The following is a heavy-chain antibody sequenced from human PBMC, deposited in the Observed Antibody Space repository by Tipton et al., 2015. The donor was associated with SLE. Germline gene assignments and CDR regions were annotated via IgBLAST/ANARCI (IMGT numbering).Heavy chain of an antibody. Sequence: SLRLSCAASGFTFSNYVMTWVRQAPGKGLEWVSAISGGGGSAYYADSVKGRFTISRDNSKNTLYLQMNSLRVEDTAVYYCAKVLWFGELLYPFDYWGQGTLVTVSS. D-gene: IGHD3-10*01. CDR3: AKVLWFGELLYPFDY. CDR2: ISGGGGSA. J-gene: IGHJ4*02. CDR1: GFTFSNYV. V-gene: IGHV3-23*01.